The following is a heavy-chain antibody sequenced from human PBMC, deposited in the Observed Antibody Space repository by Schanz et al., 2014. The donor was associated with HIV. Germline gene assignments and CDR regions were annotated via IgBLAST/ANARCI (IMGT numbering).Heavy chain of an antibody. CDR1: GFTFSSYG. CDR3: ARVFGRTYGLPDY. J-gene: IGHJ4*02. Sequence: VQLVESGGGVVQPGRSLRLSCAASGFTFSSYGMNWVRQAPGKGLEWVAYISSSGSTIYYADSVKGRFTISRDNARTSLYLQMNSLRAEDTAVYYCARVFGRTYGLPDYWGQGTLVTVSS. V-gene: IGHV3-48*04. CDR2: ISSSGSTI. D-gene: IGHD3-10*01.